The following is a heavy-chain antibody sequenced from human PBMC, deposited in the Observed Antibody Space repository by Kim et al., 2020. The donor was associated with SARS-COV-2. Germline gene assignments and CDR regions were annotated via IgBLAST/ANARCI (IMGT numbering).Heavy chain of an antibody. V-gene: IGHV1-69*13. Sequence: SVKVSCKASGGTFSSYAISWVRQAPGQGLEWMGVIIPFFGTANYAPKFQGRVTITADESTSTAYMELSSLRSEDTAVYYYARDGERFGTIFDYWGQGTLVTVSS. CDR2: IIPFFGTA. J-gene: IGHJ4*02. CDR3: ARDGERFGTIFDY. D-gene: IGHD3-10*01. CDR1: GGTFSSYA.